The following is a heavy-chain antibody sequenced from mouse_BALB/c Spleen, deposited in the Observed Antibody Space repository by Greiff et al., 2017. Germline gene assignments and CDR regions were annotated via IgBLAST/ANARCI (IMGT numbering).Heavy chain of an antibody. CDR2: ISSGGST. CDR3: ARGNYHFDY. D-gene: IGHD2-1*01. V-gene: IGHV5-6-5*01. J-gene: IGHJ2*01. CDR1: GFTFSSYA. Sequence: EVKLMESGGGLVKPGGSLKLSCAASGFTFSSYAMSWVRQTPEKRLEWVASISSGGSTYYPDSVKGRFTISRDNARNILYLQMSSLRSEDTAMYYCARGNYHFDYWGQGTTLTVSS.